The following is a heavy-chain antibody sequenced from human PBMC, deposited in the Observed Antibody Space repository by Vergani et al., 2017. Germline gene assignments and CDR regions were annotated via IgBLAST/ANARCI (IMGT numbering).Heavy chain of an antibody. V-gene: IGHV4-61*02. CDR3: ARELSYYYGSGSDDYNPYYYEGMDV. D-gene: IGHD3-10*01. Sequence: QVQLQESGPRLVRPSQTLSLTCTVSGGSLNTGAYYWSWIRPPAGKGLEWIGRVYTSGMTNYNPSLKSRVTILVDRSKSQLSLKLTSVTAGDTAVYFCARELSYYYGSGSDDYNPYYYEGMDVWGPGTTVTVSS. J-gene: IGHJ6*02. CDR2: VYTSGMT. CDR1: GGSLNTGAYY.